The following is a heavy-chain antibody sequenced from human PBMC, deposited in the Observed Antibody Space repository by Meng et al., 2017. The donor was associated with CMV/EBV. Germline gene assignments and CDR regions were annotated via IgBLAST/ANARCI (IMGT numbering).Heavy chain of an antibody. Sequence: ASVKVSCKASGYTFTSYGISWVRQAPGQGLEWMGWISAYNGNTNYAQKLQGRVTMTTDTSTSTAYVELRSLRSDDTAVYYCARDAREDIVVVPAAAPPDDAFDIWGQGTMVTVSS. J-gene: IGHJ3*02. CDR3: ARDAREDIVVVPAAAPPDDAFDI. CDR1: GYTFTSYG. D-gene: IGHD2-2*01. V-gene: IGHV1-18*01. CDR2: ISAYNGNT.